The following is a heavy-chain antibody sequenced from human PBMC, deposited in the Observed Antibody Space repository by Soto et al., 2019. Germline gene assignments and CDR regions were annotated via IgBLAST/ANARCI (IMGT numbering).Heavy chain of an antibody. D-gene: IGHD6-13*01. CDR1: GYSFTSYW. V-gene: IGHV5-51*01. J-gene: IGHJ5*02. CDR2: IYPGDSDT. CDR3: ARHIYIGAAAGTDSLGSPNWCDP. Sequence: PGESLKISCKGSGYSFTSYWIGWVRQMPGKGLEWMGIIYPGDSDTRYSPSFQGQVTISADKSISTAYLQWSSLKASDTAMYYCARHIYIGAAAGTDSLGSPNWCDPWGQGTLVTVSS.